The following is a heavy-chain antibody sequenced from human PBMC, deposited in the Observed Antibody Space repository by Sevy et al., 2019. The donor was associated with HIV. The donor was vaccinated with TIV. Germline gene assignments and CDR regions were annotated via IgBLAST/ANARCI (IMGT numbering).Heavy chain of an antibody. Sequence: GGSLRLSCAASGFTFSAYNMIWVRRAPGKGLEWVSSISSSSDYKYYADSMKGRFTISRDNAKNSLSLQMDSLRAEDTAVYYCARSIGEGPLRFLVCLLPGDYWGQGTLVTVSS. J-gene: IGHJ4*02. CDR3: ARSIGEGPLRFLVCLLPGDY. V-gene: IGHV3-21*01. CDR2: ISSSSDYK. D-gene: IGHD3-3*01. CDR1: GFTFSAYN.